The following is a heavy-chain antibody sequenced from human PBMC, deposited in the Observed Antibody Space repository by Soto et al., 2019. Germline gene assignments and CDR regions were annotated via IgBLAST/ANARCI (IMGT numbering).Heavy chain of an antibody. CDR3: ARDDDWSGSNFDY. D-gene: IGHD3-3*01. Sequence: QVQLVESGGGVVQPGRSLRLSCAASGFTFCNYGMHWVRQAPGKGLEWVAVIWYDGSKKYYADSVKGRFAISRDNSKNTLYLQMSSLRAEDTDVYYCARDDDWSGSNFDYWGQGTLVTVSS. J-gene: IGHJ4*02. V-gene: IGHV3-33*01. CDR2: IWYDGSKK. CDR1: GFTFCNYG.